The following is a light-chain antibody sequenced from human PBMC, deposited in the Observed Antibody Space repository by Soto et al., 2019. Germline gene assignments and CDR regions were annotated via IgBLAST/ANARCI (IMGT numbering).Light chain of an antibody. CDR2: DVS. J-gene: IGLJ3*02. CDR3: SSYTRSSTRV. Sequence: QSALTQPASVSGSPGQSITISCTGTSSDVGGYNYVSWYQQHPGKAPKLMIYDVSNRPSGVSNRFSGSKSGNTASLTISGPQAGDGADYYCSSYTRSSTRVFGGGTKLTVL. CDR1: SSDVGGYNY. V-gene: IGLV2-14*01.